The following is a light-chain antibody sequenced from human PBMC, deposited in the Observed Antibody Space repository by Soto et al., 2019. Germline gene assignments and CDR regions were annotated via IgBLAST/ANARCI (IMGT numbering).Light chain of an antibody. CDR1: QRISYW. J-gene: IGKJ1*01. Sequence: IQMTQYPSTLSASVGDRVTITCRASQRISYWLAWYQQKPGKAPKLLPYKATILEDGVPSRFSGSGSATEFSLTISSLQPDDFATYYCQQYETYWTFGQGTKVEMK. V-gene: IGKV1-5*03. CDR2: KAT. CDR3: QQYETYWT.